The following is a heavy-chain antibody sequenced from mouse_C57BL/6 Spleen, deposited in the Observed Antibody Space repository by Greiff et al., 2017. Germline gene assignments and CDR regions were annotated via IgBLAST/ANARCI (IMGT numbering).Heavy chain of an antibody. CDR1: GYTFTDYE. CDR2: IDPETGGT. D-gene: IGHD1-1*01. CDR3: TRGVSYYGSRFAY. Sequence: QVQLQQSGAELVRPGASVTLSCKASGYTFTDYEMHWVKQTPVHGLEWIGAIDPETGGTASNQKFKGKAILTADKSSSTAYMGLRSLTSEDSAVYYCTRGVSYYGSRFAYGGQGTLVTVSA. V-gene: IGHV1-15*01. J-gene: IGHJ3*01.